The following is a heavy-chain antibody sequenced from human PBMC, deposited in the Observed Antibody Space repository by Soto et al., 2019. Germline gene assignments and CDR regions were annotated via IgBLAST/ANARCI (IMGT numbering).Heavy chain of an antibody. CDR3: ARVNVVVVAATREYYFDY. CDR2: INPNSGGT. V-gene: IGHV1-2*02. CDR1: GYTFTGYY. Sequence: QVQLVQSGAEVTKPGASVKVSCKASGYTFTGYYMHWVRQAPGQGLEWMGWINPNSGGTNYAQKFQGRVTMTRDTSISTAYMELSRLRSDDTAVYYCARVNVVVVAATREYYFDYWGQGTLVTVSS. J-gene: IGHJ4*02. D-gene: IGHD2-15*01.